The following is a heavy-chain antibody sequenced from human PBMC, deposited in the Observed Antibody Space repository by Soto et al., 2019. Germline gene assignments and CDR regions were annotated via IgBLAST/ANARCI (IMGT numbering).Heavy chain of an antibody. CDR3: ARDKDRLQLGGNYYYILDV. D-gene: IGHD5-12*01. V-gene: IGHV1-69*12. CDR1: GGTFSTSA. J-gene: IGHJ6*02. CDR2: IMPVFPTP. Sequence: VQLEQSGPEVKKPGSSVKVSCKASGGTFSTSALSWVRQAPGQGLEWMGGIMPVFPTPDYAQKFQGRVTLTADESTSTAYVVSCGLTSDDTAVYYCARDKDRLQLGGNYYYILDVWGQGTAVTVSS.